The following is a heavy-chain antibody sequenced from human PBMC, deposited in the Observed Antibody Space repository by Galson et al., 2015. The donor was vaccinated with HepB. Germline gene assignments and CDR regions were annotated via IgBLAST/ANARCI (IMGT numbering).Heavy chain of an antibody. CDR2: ISYDGSNK. Sequence: SLRLSCAASGFTFSSYGMHWVRQAPGKGLEWVAVISYDGSNKYYADSVKGRFTISRDNSKNTLYLQMNSLRAEDTAVYYCAKGAPIYYDSSGYVFDYWGQGTLVTVSS. CDR3: AKGAPIYYDSSGYVFDY. J-gene: IGHJ4*02. V-gene: IGHV3-30*18. D-gene: IGHD3-22*01. CDR1: GFTFSSYG.